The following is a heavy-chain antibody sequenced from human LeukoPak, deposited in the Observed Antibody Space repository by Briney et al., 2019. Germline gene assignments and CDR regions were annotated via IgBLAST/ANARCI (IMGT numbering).Heavy chain of an antibody. CDR2: IGDDGATT. J-gene: IGHJ4*02. CDR3: AKGVSGWPYYFDY. V-gene: IGHV3-23*01. Sequence: GGSLRLSCAASGFTFSTYAMSRVRQTPGKGLEWVSAIGDDGATTYYADSVKGRFTISRDNSKNTLYLQMNSLRAEDTAVYYCAKGVSGWPYYFDYWGRGTLVTVSS. CDR1: GFTFSTYA. D-gene: IGHD6-19*01.